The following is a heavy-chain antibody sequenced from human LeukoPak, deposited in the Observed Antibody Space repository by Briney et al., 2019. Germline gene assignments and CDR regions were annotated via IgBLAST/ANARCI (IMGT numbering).Heavy chain of an antibody. CDR1: GYTFINFA. CDR2: INAGNGNT. Sequence: ASVKVSCKASGYTFINFAINWGRQAPGQRPEWMGWINAGNGNTKYSQKFQGRVTITRNTSASTAYMELSSLTSEDTAVYYCARGPRAAADDYWGQGTLVTVSS. J-gene: IGHJ4*02. CDR3: ARGPRAAADDY. D-gene: IGHD6-13*01. V-gene: IGHV1-3*01.